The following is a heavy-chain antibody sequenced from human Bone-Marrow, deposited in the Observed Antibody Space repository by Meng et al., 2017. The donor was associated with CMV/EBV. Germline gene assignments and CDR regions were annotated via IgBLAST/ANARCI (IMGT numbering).Heavy chain of an antibody. V-gene: IGHV3-21*01. D-gene: IGHD2-2*02. Sequence: GGSPKIPCAASGFTFSSYSMNWVRQAPGKGLEWVSSISSSNSYIYYADSVKGRFTISRDNAKNSLYLQMNSLRAEDTAVYYCARDVIVVVPAAIEVYYYGMDVWGQGTTVTVSS. CDR2: ISSSNSYI. CDR3: ARDVIVVVPAAIEVYYYGMDV. J-gene: IGHJ6*02. CDR1: GFTFSSYS.